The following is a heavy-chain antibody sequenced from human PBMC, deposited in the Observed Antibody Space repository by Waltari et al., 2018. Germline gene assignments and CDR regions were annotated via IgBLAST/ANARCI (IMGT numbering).Heavy chain of an antibody. D-gene: IGHD5-12*01. CDR2: IWYDGRNK. CDR1: GSTFSSYG. J-gene: IGHJ5*02. Sequence: QVQLVESGGRVVQPGGSLRLSVAASGSTFSSYGLPCFRQAHGKGLKWVEFIWYDGRNKYYADSVEGRFTISRDNSKNTLYLQMNSLRAEDTAVYYCAKAPGGYENWFDPWGQGTLVTVSS. V-gene: IGHV3-30*02. CDR3: AKAPGGYENWFDP.